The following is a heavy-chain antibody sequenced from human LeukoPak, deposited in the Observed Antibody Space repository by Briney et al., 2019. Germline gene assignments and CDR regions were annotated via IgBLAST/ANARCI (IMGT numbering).Heavy chain of an antibody. V-gene: IGHV4-39*01. J-gene: IGHJ5*02. CDR1: GGSISSGIYY. Sequence: KPSETLSLTCTVSGGSISSGIYYWGWIRQPPGKGLEWIGSIYYSGSTYYNPSLKSRVTISVDTSMNQFSLTLSSVIAADTAVYYCARQIWQTTTRPWFDPWGQGTLVTVSS. CDR2: IYYSGST. CDR3: ARQIWQTTTRPWFDP. D-gene: IGHD1-26*01.